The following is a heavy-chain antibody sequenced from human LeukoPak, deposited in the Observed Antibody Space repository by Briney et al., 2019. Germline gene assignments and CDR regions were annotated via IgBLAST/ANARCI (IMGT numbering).Heavy chain of an antibody. CDR1: GFTFCGHC. CDR2: ISSASSGT. CDR3: ARGRTAGRSAFDI. Sequence: GGSLRLSCAASGFTFCGHCMNWVRQTPGKGLEWVSYISSASSGTSYADSVKGRFTISRDNAKNSVYLQMNGLRAEDTAVYYCARGRTAGRSAFDIWGQGTTVTVSS. J-gene: IGHJ3*02. D-gene: IGHD4-17*01. V-gene: IGHV3-48*04.